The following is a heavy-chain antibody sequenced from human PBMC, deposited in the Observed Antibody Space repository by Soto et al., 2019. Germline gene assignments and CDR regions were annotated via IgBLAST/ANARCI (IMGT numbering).Heavy chain of an antibody. V-gene: IGHV6-1*01. J-gene: IGHJ5*01. CDR3: ARLIGNSWLDS. CDR2: TYYRSKWYN. Sequence: QVQLQQSGPGLVKPSQTLSLTCAISGDSVSSNSDTLDWIRQSPSRGLEWLGRTYYRSKWYNDYAVSVKSRITITPDTSNNQLSLQLNSVTPDDTAVYYCARLIGNSWLDSWGQGTLVTVSS. CDR1: GDSVSSNSDT. D-gene: IGHD2-8*01.